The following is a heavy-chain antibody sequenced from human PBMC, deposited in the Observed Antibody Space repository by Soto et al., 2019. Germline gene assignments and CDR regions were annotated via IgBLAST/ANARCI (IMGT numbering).Heavy chain of an antibody. CDR2: ISAYNGNT. J-gene: IGHJ6*02. V-gene: IGHV1-18*01. CDR3: ARDKDGDRYNFFLYYYYYYGMDV. Sequence: ASVKVSCKASSYTFTIYGISWSRQAPGQGLEWMGWISAYNGNTNYAQKLQGRVTMTTDTSTSTAYMELRSLRSDDTAVYYCARDKDGDRYNFFLYYYYYYGMDVWGQGTTVTVSS. D-gene: IGHD3-3*01. CDR1: SYTFTIYG.